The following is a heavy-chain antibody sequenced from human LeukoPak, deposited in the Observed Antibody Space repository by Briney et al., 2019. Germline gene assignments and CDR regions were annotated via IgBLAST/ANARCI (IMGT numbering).Heavy chain of an antibody. CDR1: GFTFSDYS. Sequence: GGSLRLSCAASGFTFSDYSMNWLRQAPGKGLEWFSYISSSSSSTIYYADSVKGRFTISRDNARNSLYLQMNSLRAEDTAVYYCAKDRYNSGWGYFDYWGQGTLVTVSS. CDR3: AKDRYNSGWGYFDY. V-gene: IGHV3-48*04. CDR2: ISSSSSSTI. J-gene: IGHJ4*02. D-gene: IGHD6-19*01.